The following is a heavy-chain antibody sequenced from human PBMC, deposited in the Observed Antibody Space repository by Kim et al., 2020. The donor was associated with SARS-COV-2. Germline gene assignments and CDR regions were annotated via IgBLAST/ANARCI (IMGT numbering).Heavy chain of an antibody. Sequence: SETLSLTCTVSGGSISSYYWSWIRQPPGKGLEWIGYIYYSGSTNYNPSLKSRVTISVDTSKNQFSLKLSSVTAADTAVYYCAREVMATGEFDYWGQGTLVTVSS. CDR2: IYYSGST. V-gene: IGHV4-59*13. CDR1: GGSISSYY. J-gene: IGHJ4*02. CDR3: AREVMATGEFDY. D-gene: IGHD2-21*01.